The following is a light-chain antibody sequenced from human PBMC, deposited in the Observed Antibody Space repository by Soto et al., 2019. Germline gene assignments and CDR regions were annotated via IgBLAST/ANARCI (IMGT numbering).Light chain of an antibody. CDR2: DVT. V-gene: IGLV2-14*03. CDR3: ISYTGSSPSYV. Sequence: QSALTQPASVSGSPGQSITISCTGTSSDVGGYNYVSWYQHHPGKAPELMIYDVTNRPSGVSHRFSDSKSGNSASLTISGLQAEDEADYYCISYTGSSPSYVFGAGTKVTVL. CDR1: SSDVGGYNY. J-gene: IGLJ1*01.